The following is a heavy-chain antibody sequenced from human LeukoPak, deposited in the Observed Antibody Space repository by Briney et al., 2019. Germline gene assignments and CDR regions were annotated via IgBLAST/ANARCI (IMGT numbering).Heavy chain of an antibody. CDR1: GGSISSSSYY. D-gene: IGHD2-8*01. CDR3: ARLLNGGDY. V-gene: IGHV4-39*01. CDR2: IYCSGST. J-gene: IGHJ4*02. Sequence: PSETLSLTCTVSGGSISSSSYYWGWIRQPPGKGLEWIGSIYCSGSTYYNPSLKSRVTISVDTSKNQFSLKLSSVTAADTAVYYCARLLNGGDYWGQGTLVTVSS.